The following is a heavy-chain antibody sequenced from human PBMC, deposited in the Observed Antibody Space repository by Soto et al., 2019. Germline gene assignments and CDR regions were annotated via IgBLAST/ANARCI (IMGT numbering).Heavy chain of an antibody. CDR2: ISVSGTT. CDR1: GFTVSSYA. Sequence: PGGSLRVSCAAFGFTVSSYAMNWVRHAPGKGLEWGPGISVSGTTYYADSVKGRFTISRDKSKNTLYLQMNSLRAEDTALYYCPKGGSGSNYRPYSYCYYAMDVWGQGTTVTVSS. V-gene: IGHV3-23*01. D-gene: IGHD3-10*01. J-gene: IGHJ6*02. CDR3: PKGGSGSNYRPYSYCYYAMDV.